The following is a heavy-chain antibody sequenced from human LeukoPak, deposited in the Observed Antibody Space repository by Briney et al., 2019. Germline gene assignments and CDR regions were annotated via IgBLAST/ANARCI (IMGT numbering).Heavy chain of an antibody. CDR3: AIRYSSGWYRYFDY. Sequence: SETLSLTCTVSGGSISSSSYYWGWIRQPPGTGLEWIGSIYYSGSTYYNPSLKSRVTISVDTSKNQFSLKLSSVTAADTAVYYCAIRYSSGWYRYFDYWGQGTLVTVSS. V-gene: IGHV4-39*07. D-gene: IGHD6-19*01. CDR1: GGSISSSSYY. CDR2: IYYSGST. J-gene: IGHJ4*02.